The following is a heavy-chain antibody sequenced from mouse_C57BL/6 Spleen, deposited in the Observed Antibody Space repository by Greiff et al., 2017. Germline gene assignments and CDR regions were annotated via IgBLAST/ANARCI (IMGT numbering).Heavy chain of an antibody. CDR3: ARKAYGSSYYFDY. Sequence: EVQLQQSGPELVKPGASVKISCKASGYTFTDYYMNWVKQSHGKSLEWIGDINPNNGGTSYNQKFKGKATLTVDKSSSTAYMELRSLTSEDSAVYYCARKAYGSSYYFDYWGQGTTLTVSS. D-gene: IGHD1-1*01. V-gene: IGHV1-26*01. J-gene: IGHJ2*01. CDR1: GYTFTDYY. CDR2: INPNNGGT.